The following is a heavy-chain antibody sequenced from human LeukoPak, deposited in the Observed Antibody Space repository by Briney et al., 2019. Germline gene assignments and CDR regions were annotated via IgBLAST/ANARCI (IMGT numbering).Heavy chain of an antibody. Sequence: GGSLRLSCAASGFTFSSYSMNWVRQAPGKGLEWVSSISSSSSYIYYADSVKGRFTISRDNAKNSLYLQMNSLRAEDTAVYYCARHPPRYYYDSTGYSAYWGQGTLVTVSS. J-gene: IGHJ4*02. D-gene: IGHD3-22*01. V-gene: IGHV3-21*01. CDR2: ISSSSSYI. CDR1: GFTFSSYS. CDR3: ARHPPRYYYDSTGYSAY.